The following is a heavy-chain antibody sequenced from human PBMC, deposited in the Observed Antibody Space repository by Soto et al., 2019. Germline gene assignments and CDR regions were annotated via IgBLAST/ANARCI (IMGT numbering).Heavy chain of an antibody. V-gene: IGHV4-34*02. D-gene: IGHD1-20*01. Sequence: QVQLQQWGAGLLKPSETLSLTCVVSGGSFDNSSWGWIRETPGKGLERIGEINHSGRTSYSVSLQTRAGISVAASNKEVSLYLMSVTAADSGVYYCARLTMYGPSYNSLDVWGQGASVTVSS. CDR1: GGSFDNSS. J-gene: IGHJ3*01. CDR3: ARLTMYGPSYNSLDV. CDR2: INHSGRT.